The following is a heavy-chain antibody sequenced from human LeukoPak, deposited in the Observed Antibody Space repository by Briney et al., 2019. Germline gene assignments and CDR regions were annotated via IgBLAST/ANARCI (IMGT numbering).Heavy chain of an antibody. D-gene: IGHD6-13*01. CDR3: ARSGIAAAESYFDY. CDR2: INAGNGNT. Sequence: GASVKVSCKASGYTFTSYAMHWVRQAPGQRLEWMGWINAGNGNTKYSQEFQGRVTITRDTSASTAYMELSSLRSEDMAVYYCARSGIAAAESYFDYWGQGTLVTVSS. CDR1: GYTFTSYA. J-gene: IGHJ4*02. V-gene: IGHV1-3*03.